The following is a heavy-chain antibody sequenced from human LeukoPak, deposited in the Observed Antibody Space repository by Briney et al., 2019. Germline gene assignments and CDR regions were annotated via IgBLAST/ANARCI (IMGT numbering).Heavy chain of an antibody. CDR1: GASMTSYTYN. CDR2: ISGSGGST. CDR3: AKGGYIKAGYYPYYYYMDV. J-gene: IGHJ6*03. Sequence: PSETLSLTCSVAGASMTSYTYNWGWIRQPPGKGLEWVSAISGSGGSTYYADSVKGRFTISRDNSKNTLYLQMNSLRAEDTAVYYCAKGGYIKAGYYPYYYYMDVWGKGTTVTVSS. V-gene: IGHV3-23*01. D-gene: IGHD3-9*01.